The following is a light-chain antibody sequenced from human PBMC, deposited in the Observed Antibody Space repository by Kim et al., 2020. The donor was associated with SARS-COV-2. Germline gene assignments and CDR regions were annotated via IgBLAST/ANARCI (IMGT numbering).Light chain of an antibody. V-gene: IGLV1-40*01. CDR2: PNA. CDR1: LSNLVAAFY. J-gene: IGLJ2*01. CDR3: HSYDTTLSAFV. Sequence: TVSCPPRLSNLVAAFYLLWYQLLPGPAPSLLIYPNAHRPSGVPDRFSGSTSFTAASLPITGLLAEDEAYYYCHSYDTTLSAFVFGGGTQLTVL.